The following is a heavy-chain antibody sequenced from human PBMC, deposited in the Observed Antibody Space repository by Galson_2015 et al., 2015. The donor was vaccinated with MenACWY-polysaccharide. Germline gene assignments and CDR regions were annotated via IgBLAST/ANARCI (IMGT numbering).Heavy chain of an antibody. V-gene: IGHV4-4*08. Sequence: KYNPSLRSRVTKSVDTSRNQFSLKLTSVTAADTAVYFCAGSPPRYCRGGGCYNDAFDIWGQGTLVSVS. J-gene: IGHJ3*02. CDR3: AGSPPRYCRGGGCYNDAFDI. D-gene: IGHD2-15*01.